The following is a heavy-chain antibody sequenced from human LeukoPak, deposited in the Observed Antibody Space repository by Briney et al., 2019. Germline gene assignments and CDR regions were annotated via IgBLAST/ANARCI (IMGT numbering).Heavy chain of an antibody. J-gene: IGHJ4*02. V-gene: IGHV1-46*01. Sequence: ASVKVSCKASGYTFTSYYMHWVRQAPGQGLEWMGIINPSGGSTSYAQKFQGRVTMTRDTSTSTVYMELSSLRSEDTAVYYCARDSTGTSRDPNFDYWGQGTLVTVSS. CDR1: GYTFTSYY. CDR3: ARDSTGTSRDPNFDY. D-gene: IGHD1-7*01. CDR2: INPSGGST.